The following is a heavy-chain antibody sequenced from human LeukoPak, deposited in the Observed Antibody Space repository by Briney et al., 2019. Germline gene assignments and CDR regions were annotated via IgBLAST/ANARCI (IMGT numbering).Heavy chain of an antibody. J-gene: IGHJ4*02. CDR1: GGSISSGNSY. CDR2: INYSGST. Sequence: SETLSLTCAVSGGSISSGNSYWSWIRQPPGKELEWIATINYSGSTYCNPSLKSRVTISVDTSKNQFSLRLSSVTAADTAVYFCARYVVYGSEKYYFDYRGQGSLVTVSS. V-gene: IGHV4-39*01. D-gene: IGHD3-10*01. CDR3: ARYVVYGSEKYYFDY.